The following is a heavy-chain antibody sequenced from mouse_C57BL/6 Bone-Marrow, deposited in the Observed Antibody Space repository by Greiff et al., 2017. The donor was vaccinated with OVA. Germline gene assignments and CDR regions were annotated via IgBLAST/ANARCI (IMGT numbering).Heavy chain of an antibody. J-gene: IGHJ4*01. D-gene: IGHD1-1*01. CDR1: GYTFTTYP. CDR3: ARGPYYYGSSPYYAMDY. Sequence: VQLQQSGAELVKPGASVKMSCKASGYTFTTYPIEWMKQNHGKSLEWIGNFHPYNDDTKYNEKFKGKATLTVEKSSSTVYLELSRLTSDDSAVYYCARGPYYYGSSPYYAMDYWGQGTSVTVSS. CDR2: FHPYNDDT. V-gene: IGHV1-47*01.